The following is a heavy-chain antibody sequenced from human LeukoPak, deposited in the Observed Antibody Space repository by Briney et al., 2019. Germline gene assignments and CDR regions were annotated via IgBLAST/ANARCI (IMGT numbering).Heavy chain of an antibody. CDR2: MNPNSGNT. V-gene: IGHV1-8*02. CDR1: GGTFSSYA. J-gene: IGHJ6*02. Sequence: GASVKVSCKASGGTFSSYAISWARQATGQGLEWMGWMNPNSGNTGYAQKFQGRVTMTRNTSISTAYMELSSLRSEDTAVYYCARGSSHDFWSGYLKTYYYYGMDVWGQGTTVTVSS. CDR3: ARGSSHDFWSGYLKTYYYYGMDV. D-gene: IGHD3-3*01.